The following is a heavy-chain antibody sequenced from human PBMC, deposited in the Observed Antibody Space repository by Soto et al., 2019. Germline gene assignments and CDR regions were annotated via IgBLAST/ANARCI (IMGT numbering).Heavy chain of an antibody. Sequence: SETLSLTCTVSGGSISSTSYYWGWIRQPPGKGLEWIGNIYYSGSTYYNPSLKSRVTISVDTSKNQFSLKWSSVTAADTAVYYCARLGYCSSITCYIDFWGLGTLVTVSS. J-gene: IGHJ4*02. V-gene: IGHV4-39*01. CDR2: IYYSGST. CDR3: ARLGYCSSITCYIDF. D-gene: IGHD2-2*01. CDR1: GGSISSTSYY.